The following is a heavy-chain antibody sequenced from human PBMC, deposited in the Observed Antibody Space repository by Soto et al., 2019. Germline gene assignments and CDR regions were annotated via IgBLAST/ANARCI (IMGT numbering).Heavy chain of an antibody. CDR2: INHSGST. J-gene: IGHJ5*02. V-gene: IGHV4-34*01. CDR1: GGSFSGYY. CDR3: ARGPPRGYCSSTSCYPKNNWFDP. D-gene: IGHD2-2*01. Sequence: SETLSLTCAVCGGSFSGYYWSWIRQPPGKGLEWIGEINHSGSTNYNPSLKSRVTISVDTSKNQFSLKLSSVTAADTAAYYCARGPPRGYCSSTSCYPKNNWFDPWGQGTLVTVSS.